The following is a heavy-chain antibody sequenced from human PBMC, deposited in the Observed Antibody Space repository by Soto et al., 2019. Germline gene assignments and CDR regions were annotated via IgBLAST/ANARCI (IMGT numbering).Heavy chain of an antibody. CDR2: IYYSGST. D-gene: IGHD3-3*01. Sequence: PSETLSLPCTVARGSLSSGSYCWSWIRQPPGKGLEWIGYIYYSGSTIYTPSVKSRVTISVDTSKNQFSLELSSVTAADTAVYYCASGYDFWSRYRSEYYFDNWGQGTLVAVSS. J-gene: IGHJ4*01. V-gene: IGHV4-61*01. CDR3: ASGYDFWSRYRSEYYFDN. CDR1: RGSLSSGSYC.